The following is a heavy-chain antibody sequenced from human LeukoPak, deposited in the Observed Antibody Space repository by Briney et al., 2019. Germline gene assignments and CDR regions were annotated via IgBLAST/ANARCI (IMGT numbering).Heavy chain of an antibody. D-gene: IGHD6-13*01. CDR1: GFTFSNSA. J-gene: IGHJ6*02. V-gene: IGHV3-30-3*02. CDR3: ANDAAQQQLSNLFYGMDV. CDR2: ISYDGDNK. Sequence: GKSLRLSCAASGFTFSNSAMHWVRQAPGKGLEWVAFISYDGDNKYYADSVKGRFTTSRDNSMNTLYPQMNSLRAEDTAVYFCANDAAQQQLSNLFYGMDVWGQGTTVTVSS.